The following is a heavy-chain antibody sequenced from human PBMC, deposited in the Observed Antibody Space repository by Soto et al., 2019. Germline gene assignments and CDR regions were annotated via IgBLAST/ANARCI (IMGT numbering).Heavy chain of an antibody. J-gene: IGHJ4*02. CDR3: AKGRDGFDY. V-gene: IGHV3-30-3*01. CDR2: ILYDGSNK. CDR1: GFTFSTYA. Sequence: PGGSLRLSCAASGFTFSTYAMHWVRQAPGKGPEWVAVILYDGSNKNYADSVKGRFTISRDNSKNTLYLQMNSLRAEDTAVYYCAKGRDGFDYWGQGTLVTVSS.